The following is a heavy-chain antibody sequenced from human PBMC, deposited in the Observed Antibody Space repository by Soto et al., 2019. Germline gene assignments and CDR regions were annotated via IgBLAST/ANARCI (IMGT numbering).Heavy chain of an antibody. CDR1: GYSQTVYL. J-gene: IGHJ6*02. CDR2: INPNTGGT. D-gene: IGHD3-3*01. V-gene: IGHV1-2*02. Sequence: VTCTECGYSQTVYLRPCVLIANGQGLDWMGWINPNTGGTNYAQKFQDRVTMTRDTSLSTAYMDLSRLRSEDTAVLYCAREGDSDFWTGYNKYDGLDVWAQGTRVTVSS. CDR3: AREGDSDFWTGYNKYDGLDV.